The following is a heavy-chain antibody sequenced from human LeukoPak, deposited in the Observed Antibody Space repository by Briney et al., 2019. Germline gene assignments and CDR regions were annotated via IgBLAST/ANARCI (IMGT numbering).Heavy chain of an antibody. V-gene: IGHV4-34*01. Sequence: PSETLSLTCAVYGGSFSGYYWSWIRQPPGKGLEWIGEINHSGSTNYNPSLKSRVTISVDTSKNQFSLKLSSVTAADTAVYYCARGQEISITIFGVVMGFDPWGQGTLVTVSS. D-gene: IGHD3-3*01. CDR1: GGSFSGYY. CDR2: INHSGST. J-gene: IGHJ5*02. CDR3: ARGQEISITIFGVVMGFDP.